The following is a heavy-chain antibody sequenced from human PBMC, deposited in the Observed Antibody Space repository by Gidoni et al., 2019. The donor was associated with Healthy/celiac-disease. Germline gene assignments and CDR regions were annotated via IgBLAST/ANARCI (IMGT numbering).Heavy chain of an antibody. CDR2: INWHGGST. CDR1: GFTFVDYG. CDR3: AREGIRFLGKNWFDP. Sequence: EVQLVESGGGVVRPEGSLRLSCAASGFTFVDYGMSWVRQAPGKGLEWVAGINWHGGSTGYADSVKGRLTISRDNAKNSLYLQMNSLRAEDTALYHCAREGIRFLGKNWFDPWGQGTLVTVSS. J-gene: IGHJ5*02. D-gene: IGHD3-3*01. V-gene: IGHV3-20*01.